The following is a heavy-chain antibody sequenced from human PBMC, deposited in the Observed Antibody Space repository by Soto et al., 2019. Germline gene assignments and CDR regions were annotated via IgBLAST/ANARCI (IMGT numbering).Heavy chain of an antibody. V-gene: IGHV3-20*04. Sequence: GVSLRLSCATSGFTFDDDGMRWVRQVPGKGLEWVSGVNWNAAGIGYADSVKGRFTISRDNAKNSLYLQMNSLRAEDTAFYYCARRPSRYCSSTTCYASDYWGLGTLVTVSS. CDR1: GFTFDDDG. CDR3: ARRPSRYCSSTTCYASDY. D-gene: IGHD2-2*01. J-gene: IGHJ4*02. CDR2: VNWNAAGI.